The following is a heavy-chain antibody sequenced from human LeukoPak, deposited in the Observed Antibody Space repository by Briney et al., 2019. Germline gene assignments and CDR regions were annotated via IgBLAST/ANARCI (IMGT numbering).Heavy chain of an antibody. V-gene: IGHV1-69*11. D-gene: IGHD3-3*01. CDR1: GGTFSSYA. J-gene: IGHJ5*02. CDR3: ARDPLDFWSGYGRPAPYNWFDP. Sequence: SVKVPCKASGGTFSSYAISWVRPAPGQGLEWMGRTIPILGTANYAQKFQGRVTITADESTSTAYMELSSLRSEVTAVYYCARDPLDFWSGYGRPAPYNWFDPWGQGTLVTVSS. CDR2: TIPILGTA.